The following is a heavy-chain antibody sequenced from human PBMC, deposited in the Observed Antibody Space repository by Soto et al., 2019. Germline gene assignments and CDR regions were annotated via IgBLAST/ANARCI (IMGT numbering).Heavy chain of an antibody. CDR1: GFTFSSYS. D-gene: IGHD6-19*01. CDR2: ISSSSSYI. CDR3: ARGKVGIAVAGTDY. V-gene: IGHV3-21*01. J-gene: IGHJ4*02. Sequence: ESGGGLVKPGGSLRLSCAASGFTFSSYSMNWVRQAPGKGLEWVSSISSSSSYIYYADSVKGRFTISRDNAKNSLYLQMNSLRAEDTAVYYCARGKVGIAVAGTDYWGQGTLVTVSS.